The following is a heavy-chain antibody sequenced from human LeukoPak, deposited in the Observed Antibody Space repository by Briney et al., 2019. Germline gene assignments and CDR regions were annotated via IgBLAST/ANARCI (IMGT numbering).Heavy chain of an antibody. CDR2: IYSGGST. V-gene: IGHV3-53*01. CDR1: GFTVSSNY. D-gene: IGHD1-1*01. J-gene: IGHJ4*02. CDR3: ARVRTDYFDY. Sequence: PGGSLRLSCAASGFTVSSNYMSWVRQAPGKGLEWVSVIYSGGSTYYADSVKGRFTTSRDNSKNTLYLQMNSLRAEDTAVYYCARVRTDYFDYWGQGTLVTVSS.